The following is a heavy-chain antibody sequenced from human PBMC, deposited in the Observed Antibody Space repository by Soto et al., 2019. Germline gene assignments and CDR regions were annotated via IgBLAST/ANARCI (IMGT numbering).Heavy chain of an antibody. CDR1: GGTFSSYA. CDR2: IIPIFGTA. V-gene: IGHV1-69*06. J-gene: IGHJ6*02. D-gene: IGHD1-26*01. Sequence: SVKVSCKASGGTFSSYAISWVRQAPGQGLEWMGGIIPIFGTANYAQKFQGRVTITADKSTSTAYMELSSLRSEDTAVYYCARVRSGSYYYYYGMDVWGQGTTVTVS. CDR3: ARVRSGSYYYYYGMDV.